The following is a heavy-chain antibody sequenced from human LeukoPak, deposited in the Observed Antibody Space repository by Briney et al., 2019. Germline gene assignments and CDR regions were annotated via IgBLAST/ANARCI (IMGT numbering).Heavy chain of an antibody. V-gene: IGHV3-21*01. CDR1: GFTFSSYS. Sequence: PGGSLRLTCAASGFTFSSYSMNWVSHAPGKGLEWVSSISSSSSYIYYADSVKGRFTISRDNAKNSLYLQMNSLRAEDTAAYYCARVGRGYHPLDYCGQGTLVTVSS. CDR2: ISSSSSYI. D-gene: IGHD5-12*01. CDR3: ARVGRGYHPLDY. J-gene: IGHJ4*02.